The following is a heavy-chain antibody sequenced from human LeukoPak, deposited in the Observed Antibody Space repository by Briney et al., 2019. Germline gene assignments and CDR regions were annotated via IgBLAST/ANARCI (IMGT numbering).Heavy chain of an antibody. V-gene: IGHV3-74*01. D-gene: IGHD4-17*01. CDR1: GFTFSSYW. CDR2: INSDGSST. Sequence: GGSLRLSCAASGFTFSSYWMHWVRQAPGKGLVWVSRINSDGSSTSYADSVKGRFTISRDNAKNTLYLQMNSLRAEDTAVYYCARGDYGDSPYYYYGTDVWGKGTTVTVSS. J-gene: IGHJ6*04. CDR3: ARGDYGDSPYYYYGTDV.